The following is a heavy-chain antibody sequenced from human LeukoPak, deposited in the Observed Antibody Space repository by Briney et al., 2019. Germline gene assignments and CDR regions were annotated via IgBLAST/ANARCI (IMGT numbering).Heavy chain of an antibody. CDR3: ARDHYGGNTDY. CDR2: INADGSTT. CDR1: GFSFSSYW. Sequence: TGGSPRLSCAASGFSFSSYWMHWVRQTPGKGLVWVSRINADGSTTYYADSVKGRFTISRDNAKNTLYLQMNNLRAEDTAVYYCARDHYGGNTDYWGQGTLVTVSS. J-gene: IGHJ4*02. V-gene: IGHV3-74*01. D-gene: IGHD4-23*01.